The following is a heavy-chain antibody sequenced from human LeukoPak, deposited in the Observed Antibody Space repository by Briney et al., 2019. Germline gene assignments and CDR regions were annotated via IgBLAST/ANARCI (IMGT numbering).Heavy chain of an antibody. CDR3: ARDGDYGDYSYYFDY. J-gene: IGHJ4*02. D-gene: IGHD4-17*01. CDR2: ISYDGSNK. CDR1: GFTFSSYA. V-gene: IGHV3-30-3*01. Sequence: PGGSLRLSCAVSGFTFSSYAMHWVRQAPGKGLEWVAVISYDGSNKYYADSVKGRFTISRDNSKNTLYLQMNSLRAEDTAVYYCARDGDYGDYSYYFDYWGQGTLVTVSS.